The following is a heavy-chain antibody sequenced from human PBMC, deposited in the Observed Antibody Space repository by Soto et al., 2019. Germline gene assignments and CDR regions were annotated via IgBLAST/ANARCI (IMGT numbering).Heavy chain of an antibody. CDR1: GFGFNGYD. Sequence: GGSLRLSCAASGFGFNGYDMHWVRQAPGKNLEWVAAISTAGDTYYLGSVKGRFTISRDNSKNTLYLQMNSLRAEDTSVYYFAKEGGLSGSYYISSSYYFDYWGQGTLVTVSS. V-gene: IGHV3-13*01. CDR3: AKEGGLSGSYYISSSYYFDY. J-gene: IGHJ4*02. D-gene: IGHD1-26*01. CDR2: ISTAGDT.